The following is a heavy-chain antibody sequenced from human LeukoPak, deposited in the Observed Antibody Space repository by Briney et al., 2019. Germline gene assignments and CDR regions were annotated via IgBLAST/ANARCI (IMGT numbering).Heavy chain of an antibody. CDR1: GFSLSTSGVA. Sequence: ESGPTLVKPTQTLTVTCTFSGFSLSTSGVAMGWIRQPPGKALEWLALIYWNDDKRYSPSLKSRLTITKDTSKNQVVLTMTNMDPVDTATYYCAHMGSMYNWNDVGWFDPWGQGTLVTVSS. J-gene: IGHJ5*02. D-gene: IGHD1-20*01. CDR2: IYWNDDK. CDR3: AHMGSMYNWNDVGWFDP. V-gene: IGHV2-5*01.